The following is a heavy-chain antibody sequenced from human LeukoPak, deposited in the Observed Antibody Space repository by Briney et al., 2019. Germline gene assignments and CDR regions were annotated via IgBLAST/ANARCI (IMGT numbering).Heavy chain of an antibody. CDR1: GYTFTSYD. J-gene: IGHJ5*02. V-gene: IGHV1-8*01. Sequence: ASVKVSCKASGYTFTSYDINWVRQATGQGLEWMGWMNPNSGNTGYAQKFQGRVTMTRNTSISTAYMELSSLRSEDTAVYYRVRGSGSSWMTTNWFVPLGQGTLVTVSS. D-gene: IGHD4-11*01. CDR2: MNPNSGNT. CDR3: VRGSGSSWMTTNWFVP.